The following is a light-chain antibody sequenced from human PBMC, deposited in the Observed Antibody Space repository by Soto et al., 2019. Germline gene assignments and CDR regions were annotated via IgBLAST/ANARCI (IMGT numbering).Light chain of an antibody. CDR2: YDS. V-gene: IGLV3-21*04. CDR3: QVWDITTDHYV. Sequence: SSELTQPPSVSVAPEKTASITCGGNNIGSKRVHWYRQKPGQPPVLVIYYDSDGPSGIPERFSCSNSGNTATLPISRVEAGDEADYYCQVWDITTDHYVFGTGTKLTVL. J-gene: IGLJ1*01. CDR1: NIGSKR.